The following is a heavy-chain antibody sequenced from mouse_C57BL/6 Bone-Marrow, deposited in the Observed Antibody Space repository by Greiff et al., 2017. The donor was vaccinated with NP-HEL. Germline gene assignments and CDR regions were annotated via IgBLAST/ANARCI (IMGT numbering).Heavy chain of an antibody. CDR3: ARHEGGWTS. CDR2: ISGGGGNT. D-gene: IGHD2-3*01. Sequence: EVKLLESGGGLVKPGGSLKLSCAASGFTFSSYTMSWVRQTPEKRLEWVATISGGGGNTYYPDSVKGRFTISRDNAKNTLYLQMSSLRSEDTALYYCARHEGGWTSWGQGTSVTVSS. V-gene: IGHV5-9*01. CDR1: GFTFSSYT. J-gene: IGHJ4*01.